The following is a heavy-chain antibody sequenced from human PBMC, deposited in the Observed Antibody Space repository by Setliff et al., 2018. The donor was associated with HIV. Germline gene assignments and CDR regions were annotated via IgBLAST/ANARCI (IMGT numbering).Heavy chain of an antibody. J-gene: IGHJ5*02. CDR1: GYDFTAYA. CDR2: IGGDNANI. Sequence: ASVKVSCKASGYDFTAYAISWVRQAPGQGLEWMGRIGGDNANIKFAQSFQGRVTMTTDTSTNTAYLELTSLRSDDTAVYYCARYAASGTGWFGPWGQGTLVTVSS. CDR3: ARYAASGTGWFGP. V-gene: IGHV1-18*01. D-gene: IGHD2-8*02.